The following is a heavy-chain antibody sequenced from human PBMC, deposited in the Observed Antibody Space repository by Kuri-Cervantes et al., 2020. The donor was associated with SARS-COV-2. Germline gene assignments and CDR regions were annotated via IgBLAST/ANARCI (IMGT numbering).Heavy chain of an antibody. J-gene: IGHJ5*02. V-gene: IGHV3-48*03. CDR3: ARDRNDGWFDP. Sequence: GGSLRLCCAASGFTFSSYEMNWVRQAPGKGLEWVSYISSSGSTIYHADSVKGRFTISRDNAKNSLYLQMNSLRAEDTAVYYCARDRNDGWFDPWGQGTLVTVSS. D-gene: IGHD1-1*01. CDR1: GFTFSSYE. CDR2: ISSSGSTI.